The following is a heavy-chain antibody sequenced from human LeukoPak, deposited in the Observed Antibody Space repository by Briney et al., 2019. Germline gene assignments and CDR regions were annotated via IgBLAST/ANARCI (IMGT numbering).Heavy chain of an antibody. D-gene: IGHD3-3*01. CDR1: SGSFSNHY. CDR3: AANFFLGVVNY. J-gene: IGHJ4*02. CDR2: IYDSGST. Sequence: SETLSLTCSVSSGSFSNHYWTWIRQSPGRGLEWLGHIYDSGSTHYNPSLKSRVIISLDTSKRQFSLKLTSVTAADTAVYYCAANFFLGVVNYWGQGTVVTVSS. V-gene: IGHV4-59*11.